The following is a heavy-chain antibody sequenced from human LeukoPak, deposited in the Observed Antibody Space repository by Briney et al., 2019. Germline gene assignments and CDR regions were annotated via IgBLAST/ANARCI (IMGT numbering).Heavy chain of an antibody. V-gene: IGHV3-7*01. D-gene: IGHD2/OR15-2a*01. CDR2: INEDGSQT. CDR1: GFMFSSYW. CDR3: AGGPMTVITL. Sequence: GGSLRLSCEASGFMFSSYWMSWVRQAPGKGLEWVANINEDGSQTYFVDSLKGRFTISRDNAKNSLYLHMNSLRAEDTAVYFCAGGPMTVITLWGRGTKVTVSS. J-gene: IGHJ4*02.